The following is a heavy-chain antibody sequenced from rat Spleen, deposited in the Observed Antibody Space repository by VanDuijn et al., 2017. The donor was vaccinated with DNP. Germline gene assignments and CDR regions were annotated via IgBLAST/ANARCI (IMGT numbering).Heavy chain of an antibody. V-gene: IGHV5-19*01. CDR1: GFTFSNSG. CDR2: ISPSGGGT. CDR3: ARGMSPYWYFDF. Sequence: EVQLVETGGDLVQPGRSLKLSCAASGFTFSNSGMHWIRQAPTKGLEWVTSISPSGGGTYYRDSVKGRFTISRDNADHTLYLQMDSLRSEETATYYCARGMSPYWYFDFWGPGTMVTVSS. J-gene: IGHJ1*01.